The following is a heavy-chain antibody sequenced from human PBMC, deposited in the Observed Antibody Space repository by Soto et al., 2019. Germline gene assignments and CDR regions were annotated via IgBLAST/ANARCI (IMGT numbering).Heavy chain of an antibody. V-gene: IGHV1-69*02. D-gene: IGHD3-10*01. CDR3: ASGQYYGSGSYFDY. CDR2: IIPILGIA. J-gene: IGHJ4*02. CDR1: GGTFSSYT. Sequence: SVKVSCKASGGTFSSYTISWVRQAPGQGLEWMGRIIPILGIANYAQKFQGRVTITADKSTSTAYMELSSLRSEDTAVYYCASGQYYGSGSYFDYWGQGTLVTVS.